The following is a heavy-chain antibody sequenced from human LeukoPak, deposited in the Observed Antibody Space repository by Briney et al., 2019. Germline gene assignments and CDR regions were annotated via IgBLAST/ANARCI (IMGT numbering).Heavy chain of an antibody. Sequence: GGSLRLSCAVSGFTFSDYATSWVRQAPGKGLEWVSAISASGGSTYYADSVKGRFTISRDNSQNTLHMQMRSLSVEDTALYYRARQLGYCSSGSCYFDYWGQGALVTVSS. CDR1: GFTFSDYA. J-gene: IGHJ4*02. CDR3: ARQLGYCSSGSCYFDY. CDR2: ISASGGST. V-gene: IGHV3-23*01. D-gene: IGHD2-15*01.